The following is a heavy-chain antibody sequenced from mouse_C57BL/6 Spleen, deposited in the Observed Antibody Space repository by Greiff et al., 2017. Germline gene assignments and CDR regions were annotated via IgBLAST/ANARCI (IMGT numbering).Heavy chain of an antibody. CDR3: ARKGYGSFYWYFDV. J-gene: IGHJ1*03. V-gene: IGHV1-50*01. CDR2: IDPSDSYT. Sequence: QVQLQQPGAELVKPGASVKLSCKASGYTFTSYWMQWVKQRPGQGLEWIGEIDPSDSYTNYNQKFKGKATLTVDTSSSTAYMQLSSLTSEDSAVYDCARKGYGSFYWYFDVWGTGTTVTVSS. CDR1: GYTFTSYW. D-gene: IGHD1-1*01.